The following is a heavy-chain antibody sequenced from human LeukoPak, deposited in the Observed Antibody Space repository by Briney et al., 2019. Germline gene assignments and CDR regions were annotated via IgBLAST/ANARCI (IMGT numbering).Heavy chain of an antibody. Sequence: GGSLRLSCAASGFTFSSYGMHWVRQAPGKGLEWVAVISYDGSSEYYADSVQGRFTVARDNSKNTMYLQMNSLRAEDTAAYYCARGADYYDSSGAYNWFDPWGQGTLVTVSS. CDR3: ARGADYYDSSGAYNWFDP. CDR2: ISYDGSSE. V-gene: IGHV3-30*03. CDR1: GFTFSSYG. D-gene: IGHD3-22*01. J-gene: IGHJ5*02.